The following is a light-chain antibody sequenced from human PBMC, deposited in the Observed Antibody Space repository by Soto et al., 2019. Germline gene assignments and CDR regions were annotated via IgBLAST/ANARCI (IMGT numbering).Light chain of an antibody. Sequence: EIVLTQSPATLSLSPGERATLSCRASQSVRSYLAWYQQKIGQAPRLLIYDASNRATGIPARFSGSGSGTDFTLTISSLEPEDFAVYYCQQSSNWPLTFGGGTKVEIK. CDR3: QQSSNWPLT. CDR2: DAS. V-gene: IGKV3-11*01. J-gene: IGKJ4*01. CDR1: QSVRSY.